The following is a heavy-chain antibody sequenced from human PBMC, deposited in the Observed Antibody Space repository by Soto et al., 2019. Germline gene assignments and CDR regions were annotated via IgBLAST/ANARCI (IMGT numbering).Heavy chain of an antibody. CDR2: ISGSGGST. D-gene: IGHD2-2*01. V-gene: IGHV3-23*01. Sequence: EVQLLESGGGLVQPGGSLRLSCAVSGFTFSNYAMNWVRQPPGKGLEWVSAISGSGGSTYYADSVKGRFTISRDNSKNTLYLQMSSLRAEDTAVYYCAKSNLYCSSNRCYVFDYWGQGTLVTVSS. CDR3: AKSNLYCSSNRCYVFDY. J-gene: IGHJ4*02. CDR1: GFTFSNYA.